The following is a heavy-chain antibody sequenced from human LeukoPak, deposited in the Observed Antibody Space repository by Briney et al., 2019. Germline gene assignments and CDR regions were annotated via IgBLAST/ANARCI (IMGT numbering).Heavy chain of an antibody. CDR2: ISSSGSTI. CDR1: GFTFSSYE. V-gene: IGHV3-48*03. CDR3: AKGTVIAATPGDN. J-gene: IGHJ4*02. Sequence: PGGSLRLSCAASGFTFSSYEMNWVRQAPGKGLEWVSYISSSGSTIYYADSVKGRFTISRDNAKNSLYLQMNSLRAEDTAVYYCAKGTVIAATPGDNWGQGTLVTVSS. D-gene: IGHD2-15*01.